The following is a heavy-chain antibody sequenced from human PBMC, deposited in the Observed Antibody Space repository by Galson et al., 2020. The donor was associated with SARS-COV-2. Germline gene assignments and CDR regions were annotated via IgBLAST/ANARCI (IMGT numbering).Heavy chain of an antibody. V-gene: IGHV4-34*01. CDR1: VGSFSGFS. CDR2: INHSGSA. CDR3: ARGRIGVVPAPILGPGPYYEYYAMDV. J-gene: IGHJ6*02. D-gene: IGHD2-2*01. Sequence: ETSETLSLTCAVYVGSFSGFSWSWVRQSPGKGLERIGEINHSGSANYNPSLKSRVTISVDTSKNQFSLKLTSVTAAETGVYFCARGRIGVVPAPILGPGPYYEYYAMDVWGQGTTITVSS.